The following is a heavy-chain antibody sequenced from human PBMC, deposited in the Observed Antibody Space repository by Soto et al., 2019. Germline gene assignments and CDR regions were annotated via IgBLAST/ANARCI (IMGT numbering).Heavy chain of an antibody. Sequence: DVQLVESGGGLIQPGESLRLSCAAFGLTVSGKKYVAWVRQAPGKGLEWVSALYDVDGTYYADSVKSRFTTSRDSSKTTVYLQMNGLRPDDTAVYYCASWHEREHAYDVWGQGTTVTVSS. CDR1: GLTVSGKKY. V-gene: IGHV3-53*01. D-gene: IGHD1-1*01. J-gene: IGHJ3*01. CDR2: LYDVDGT. CDR3: ASWHEREHAYDV.